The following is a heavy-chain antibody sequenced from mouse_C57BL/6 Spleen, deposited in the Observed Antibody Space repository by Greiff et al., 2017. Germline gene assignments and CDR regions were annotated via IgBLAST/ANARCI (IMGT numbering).Heavy chain of an antibody. CDR1: GYTFTSYD. J-gene: IGHJ2*01. V-gene: IGHV1-85*01. Sequence: VQLVESGPELVKPGASVKLSCKASGYTFTSYDINWVKQRPGQGPEWIGWIYPRAGSTKYHEKFKGKATLTVDTSSSTAYMELHSLPSEDSAVYFCAREGYDYDGDDYWGQGTTLTVSS. D-gene: IGHD2-4*01. CDR2: IYPRAGST. CDR3: AREGYDYDGDDY.